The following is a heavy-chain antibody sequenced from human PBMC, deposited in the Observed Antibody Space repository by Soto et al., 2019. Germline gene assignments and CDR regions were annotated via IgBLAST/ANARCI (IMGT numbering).Heavy chain of an antibody. Sequence: QVQLVESGGGVVQPGRSLRLSCAASGFTFSSYGMHWVRQAPGKGLEWVAVIWYDGSNKYYADSVKGRFTISRDNSKNTLYLQMNSLRAEDTAVYYCARGEEQLVPNYWGQGTLVTVSS. CDR1: GFTFSSYG. J-gene: IGHJ4*02. V-gene: IGHV3-33*01. D-gene: IGHD6-6*01. CDR2: IWYDGSNK. CDR3: ARGEEQLVPNY.